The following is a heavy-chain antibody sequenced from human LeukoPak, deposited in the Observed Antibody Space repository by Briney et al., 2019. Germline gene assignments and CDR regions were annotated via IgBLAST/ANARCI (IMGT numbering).Heavy chain of an antibody. D-gene: IGHD3-22*01. CDR3: ARDGHRRYYYDSSGREDAFDI. V-gene: IGHV1-46*01. CDR1: GYTFTSYY. Sequence: GASVKVSCKASGYTFTSYYMHWVRQAPGQGLEWMGIINPSGGSTSYAQKFQGRVTMTRDMSTSSAYMELRSLRSDDTAVYYCARDGHRRYYYDSSGREDAFDIWGQGTMVTVSS. CDR2: INPSGGST. J-gene: IGHJ3*02.